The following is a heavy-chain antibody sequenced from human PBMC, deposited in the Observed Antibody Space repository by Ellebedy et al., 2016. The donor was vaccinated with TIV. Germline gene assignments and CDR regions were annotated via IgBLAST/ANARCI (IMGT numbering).Heavy chain of an antibody. J-gene: IGHJ4*02. CDR2: NSAYSGQT. CDR3: ARARDYYDRTGYYYAPFDY. CDR1: GYTFTTYG. V-gene: IGHV1-18*04. Sequence: AASVKVSCKASGYTFTTYGISWVRQARGQGLEWMGWNSAYSGQTNYAQNLQGRVNMTTDTSTSTAYMELRSLRSDDTAVYYCARARDYYDRTGYYYAPFDYWGQGTLVTVSS. D-gene: IGHD3-22*01.